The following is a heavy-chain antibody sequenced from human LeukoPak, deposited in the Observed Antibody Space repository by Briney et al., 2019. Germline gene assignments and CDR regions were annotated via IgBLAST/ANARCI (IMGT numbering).Heavy chain of an antibody. D-gene: IGHD5/OR15-5a*01. CDR3: AKDKSVSADYYFDY. CDR1: GFTFTGYA. Sequence: GGSLRLSCAASGFTFTGYAMHWVRQAPGKGLDWLTVISTDGNDKHYADSVKGRFTVSRDNSKNTLFLQMNNLRTEDTAVYYCAKDKSVSADYYFDYRGQGTLVTVSS. CDR2: ISTDGNDK. V-gene: IGHV3-30*04. J-gene: IGHJ4*02.